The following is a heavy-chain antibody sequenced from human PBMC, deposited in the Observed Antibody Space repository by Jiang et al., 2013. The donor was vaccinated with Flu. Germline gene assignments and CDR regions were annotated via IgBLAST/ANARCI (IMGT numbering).Heavy chain of an antibody. V-gene: IGHV3-30*04. CDR1: GFTFSTYA. D-gene: IGHD1-26*01. J-gene: IGHJ4*02. CDR3: AREEGATYYTFDY. Sequence: ASGFTFSTYAMSWVRQAPGKGLEWVAVVSYDGSNKFYADSVKGRFTISRDNSKNTLYLQMNSLRGEDTAVYFCAREEGATYYTFDYWGQGTLVTVSS. CDR2: VSYDGSNK.